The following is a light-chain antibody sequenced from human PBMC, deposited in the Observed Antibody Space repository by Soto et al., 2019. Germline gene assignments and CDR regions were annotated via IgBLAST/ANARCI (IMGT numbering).Light chain of an antibody. CDR2: DTS. J-gene: IGLJ2*01. V-gene: IGLV7-46*01. Sequence: QAVVTQEPSLTVSPGGTVTLTCGSSTGTVTSGLYPYWFQQKPGQAPRTLIYDTSSKHSWTPARFSGSLLGGKAALTLSGAQPEDEADYYCWLSYSGVRIFGGGTKVTVL. CDR3: WLSYSGVRI. CDR1: TGTVTSGLY.